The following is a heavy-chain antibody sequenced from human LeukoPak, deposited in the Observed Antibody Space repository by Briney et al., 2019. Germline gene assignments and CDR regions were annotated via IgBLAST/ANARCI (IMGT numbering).Heavy chain of an antibody. V-gene: IGHV3-9*01. Sequence: QSGRSLRLSCTASGFTFDDYGMHWVRQVPGKGLEWVSGLSWNSGSIGYADSVKGRFTISRDNSKNTLYLQMNSLRAEDTAVYYCAKVPGPWYYYDSSGYYYEYYFDYWGQGTLVTVSS. CDR1: GFTFDDYG. CDR3: AKVPGPWYYYDSSGYYYEYYFDY. CDR2: LSWNSGSI. J-gene: IGHJ4*02. D-gene: IGHD3-22*01.